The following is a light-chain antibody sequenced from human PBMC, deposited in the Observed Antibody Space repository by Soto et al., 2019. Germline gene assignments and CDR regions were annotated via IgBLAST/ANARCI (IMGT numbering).Light chain of an antibody. CDR2: DVS. Sequence: QSALTQPTSVSGSPGQSVAISCTGTSSDVGSYNRVSWYQQPPGTAPKLMIYDVSNRPSGVPDRFSGSKSGNTASLTISGLQAEDEADYYCRSFTTSSTYVFGTGTKLTVL. V-gene: IGLV2-18*02. CDR3: RSFTTSSTYV. J-gene: IGLJ1*01. CDR1: SSDVGSYNR.